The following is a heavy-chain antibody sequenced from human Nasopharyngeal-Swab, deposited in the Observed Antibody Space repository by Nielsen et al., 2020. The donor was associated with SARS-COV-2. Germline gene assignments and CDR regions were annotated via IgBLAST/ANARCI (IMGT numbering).Heavy chain of an antibody. V-gene: IGHV3-7*01. D-gene: IGHD6-19*01. J-gene: IGHJ4*02. Sequence: WIRQPPGKGLEWVANIKQDGSEKYYVDSVKGRFTISRDNAKNSLYLQMNSLRAEDTAVYYRATRQRPSYSSGWYQQITDYWGQGTLVTVSS. CDR2: IKQDGSEK. CDR3: ATRQRPSYSSGWYQQITDY.